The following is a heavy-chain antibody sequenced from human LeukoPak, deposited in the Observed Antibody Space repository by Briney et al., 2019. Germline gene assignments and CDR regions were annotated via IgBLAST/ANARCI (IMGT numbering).Heavy chain of an antibody. CDR2: INPSGGST. CDR1: GYTFANYS. D-gene: IGHD2-15*01. V-gene: IGHV1-46*03. Sequence: ASDKVSCKASGYTFANYSMHWVRQAPGQGLEWMGIINPSGGSTNYAQRFQGRVTMTRDTSTTTVYMELSSLRTEDTAVYYCARGDCSGESCYINWGQGTLVTVSS. CDR3: ARGDCSGESCYIN. J-gene: IGHJ4*02.